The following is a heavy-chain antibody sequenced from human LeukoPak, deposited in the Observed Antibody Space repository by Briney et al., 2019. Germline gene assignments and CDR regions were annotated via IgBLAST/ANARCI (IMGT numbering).Heavy chain of an antibody. J-gene: IGHJ3*02. CDR2: ISGSGGST. CDR1: GFTFNTYA. D-gene: IGHD1-26*01. CDR3: ATHRNREPWELLFAFDI. Sequence: GGSLRLSCAGSGFTFNTYAMTWVRQAPGKGLEWVSGISGSGGSTYYADSGKGRFTISRDNSKNSLHLQMKSLRAEDTAVYYCATHRNREPWELLFAFDIWGQGTTVTVSS. V-gene: IGHV3-23*01.